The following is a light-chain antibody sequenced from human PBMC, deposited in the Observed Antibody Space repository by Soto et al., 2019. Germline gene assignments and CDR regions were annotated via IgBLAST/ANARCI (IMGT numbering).Light chain of an antibody. J-gene: IGKJ1*01. Sequence: EIVMTQSPATLSVSPGERATLSCRASQSVTSNLAWYQPKPGQAPGLLIYGASTRATGIPARFSGSGSGTEFTLTISSLQSEDFAVYYGQQYNNWPTQTFGQGTKVEIK. CDR1: QSVTSN. CDR3: QQYNNWPTQT. V-gene: IGKV3-15*01. CDR2: GAS.